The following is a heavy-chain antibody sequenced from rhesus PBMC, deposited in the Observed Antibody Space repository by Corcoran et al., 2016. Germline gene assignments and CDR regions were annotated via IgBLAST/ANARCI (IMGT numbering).Heavy chain of an antibody. J-gene: IGHJ4*01. CDR3: ARVRSSGWYRYYFDY. CDR2: IYGSGSST. D-gene: IGHD6-31*01. Sequence: QVQLQESGPGLVKPLETLSLTCAVSGGPISSKYWSWIRQPPGKGLEWIGYIYGSGSSTNYNPSLKSRVTLSVDTSKNQFSLKLSSVTAADTAVYYCARVRSSGWYRYYFDYWGQGVLVTVSS. V-gene: IGHV4S11*01. CDR1: GGPISSKY.